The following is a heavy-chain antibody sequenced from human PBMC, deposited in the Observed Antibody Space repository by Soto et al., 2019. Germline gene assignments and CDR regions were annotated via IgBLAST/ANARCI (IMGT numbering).Heavy chain of an antibody. CDR1: GGSISSYY. CDR3: AGTTTALLDY. V-gene: IGHV4-59*08. CDR2: IYYSGST. D-gene: IGHD4-4*01. Sequence: PSETLSLTCTVSGGSISSYYWSWIRQPPGKGLEWIGYIYYSGSTNYNPSLKSRVTISVDTSKNQFSLKLSSVTAADTAVYYCAGTTTALLDYWGQGSLVIVSS. J-gene: IGHJ4*02.